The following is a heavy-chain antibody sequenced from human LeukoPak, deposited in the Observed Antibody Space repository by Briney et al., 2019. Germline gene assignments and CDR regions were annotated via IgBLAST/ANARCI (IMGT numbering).Heavy chain of an antibody. J-gene: IGHJ3*02. CDR1: GGSFSGYY. D-gene: IGHD2-2*01. CDR3: ARGPPIVVVPAAIGAFDI. Sequence: SETLSLTCAVYGGSFSGYYWSWIRQPPGKGLEWIGDINHSGSTNYNPSLKSRVTISVDTSKNQFSLKLSSVTAADTAVYYCARGPPIVVVPAAIGAFDIWGQGTMVTVSS. V-gene: IGHV4-34*01. CDR2: INHSGST.